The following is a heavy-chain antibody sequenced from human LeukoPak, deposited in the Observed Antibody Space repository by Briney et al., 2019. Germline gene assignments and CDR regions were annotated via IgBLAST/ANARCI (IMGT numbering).Heavy chain of an antibody. CDR1: GFTFSSAW. D-gene: IGHD3-10*01. V-gene: IGHV3-15*01. Sequence: GGSLRLSCAASGFTFSSAWMSWVRQAPGKGLEWVGRVRSKTDGGTSGYAAAVEGRFTIWRDDSTNTLFLQMNSLKTEDTAKYYCTSDPGLGGLNSDAFDMWGQGTLVTVSS. CDR3: TSDPGLGGLNSDAFDM. CDR2: VRSKTDGGTS. J-gene: IGHJ3*02.